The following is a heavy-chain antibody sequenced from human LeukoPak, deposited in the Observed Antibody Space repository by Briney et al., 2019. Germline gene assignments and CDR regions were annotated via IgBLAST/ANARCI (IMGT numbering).Heavy chain of an antibody. J-gene: IGHJ4*02. CDR3: ARKGATMIVAKRGYYFDY. CDR1: GGSISSSSYY. Sequence: PSGTLSLTCAVSGGSISSSSYYWGWIRQPPGKGLEWIGSIYYSGSTYYNPSLKSRVTISVDTSKNQFSLKLSSVTAADTAVYYCARKGATMIVAKRGYYFDYWGQGTLVTVSS. D-gene: IGHD3-22*01. V-gene: IGHV4-39*01. CDR2: IYYSGST.